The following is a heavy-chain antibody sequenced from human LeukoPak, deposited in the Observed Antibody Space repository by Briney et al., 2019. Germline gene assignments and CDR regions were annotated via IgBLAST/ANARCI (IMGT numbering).Heavy chain of an antibody. D-gene: IGHD3-3*01. V-gene: IGHV1-69*05. Sequence: SVTVSCKASGGTFSSYAISWVRQAPGQGLEWMGGIIPIFGTANYAQKFQGRVTITTDESTSTAYMELSSLRSEDTAVYYCARAGGLEWLQNWFDPWGQGTLVTVSS. CDR3: ARAGGLEWLQNWFDP. J-gene: IGHJ5*02. CDR2: IIPIFGTA. CDR1: GGTFSSYA.